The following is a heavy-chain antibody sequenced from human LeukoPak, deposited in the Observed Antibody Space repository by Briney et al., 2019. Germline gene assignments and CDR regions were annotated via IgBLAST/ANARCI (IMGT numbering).Heavy chain of an antibody. J-gene: IGHJ4*02. D-gene: IGHD6-13*01. CDR2: IKIDGSSI. CDR1: RSTFNKYW. Sequence: GGSLRLSCTASRSTFNKYWMHWVRQAPGKGLVWVSRIKIDGSSISYADSVKGRFTISRDNAKSTLYLQMNSLRAEDTAVYYCARVPAAGTQFDDWGQGTLVTVSS. V-gene: IGHV3-74*01. CDR3: ARVPAAGTQFDD.